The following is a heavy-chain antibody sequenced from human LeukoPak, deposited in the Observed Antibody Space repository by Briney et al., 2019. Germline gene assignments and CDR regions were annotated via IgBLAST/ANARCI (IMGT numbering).Heavy chain of an antibody. D-gene: IGHD2-2*01. CDR3: ARVSYQEGVDY. V-gene: IGHV4-61*02. CDR1: GGSINGGNYY. Sequence: PSETLSLTCTFSGGSINGGNYYWTWLRQPARKGLEWIGRISPSGSTNHNPSLTSRVTISVDTSKNQFSLKLNFVTAADTAVYYCARVSYQEGVDYWGQGTLVTVSS. J-gene: IGHJ4*02. CDR2: ISPSGST.